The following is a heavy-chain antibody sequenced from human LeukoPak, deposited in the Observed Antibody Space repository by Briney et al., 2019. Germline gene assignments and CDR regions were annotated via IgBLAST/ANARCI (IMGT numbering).Heavy chain of an antibody. CDR3: AKGRYYFDY. Sequence: GGSLRLSCAAAGFTFSSYAMSWVRQAPGKGLEWVSAISGGGGGTYYADSVKGRFTISRDNSKNTLYLQMNSLRAEDTAVYYCAKGRYYFDYWGQGTLVTVSS. CDR2: ISGGGGGT. D-gene: IGHD3-16*01. J-gene: IGHJ4*02. CDR1: GFTFSSYA. V-gene: IGHV3-23*01.